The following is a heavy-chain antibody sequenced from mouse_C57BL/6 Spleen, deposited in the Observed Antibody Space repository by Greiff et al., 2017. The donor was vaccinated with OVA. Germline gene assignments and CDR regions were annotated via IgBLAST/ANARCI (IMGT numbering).Heavy chain of an antibody. CDR1: GYTFTSYW. CDR3: ARHRRYYAMDY. Sequence: QVQLQQPGAELVKPGASVKLSCKASGYTFTSYWMQWVKQRPGQGLEWIGEIDPSDSYTNYNQKFKGKATLTVDTSSSTAYMQLSSLTSEDSAVYYCARHRRYYAMDYWGQGTSVTVSS. V-gene: IGHV1-50*01. CDR2: IDPSDSYT. J-gene: IGHJ4*01.